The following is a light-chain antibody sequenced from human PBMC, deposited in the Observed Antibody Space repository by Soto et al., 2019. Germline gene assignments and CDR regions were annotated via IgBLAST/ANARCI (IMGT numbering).Light chain of an antibody. J-gene: IGLJ1*01. CDR1: SSDVGGYNY. CDR3: SSYTSSSTRV. CDR2: DVS. V-gene: IGLV2-14*01. Sequence: QSVLTQPASVSGSPGQSITISCTGTSSDVGGYNYVSWYQQHPGKAPKPMIYDVSNRPSGVSNRFSGSKSGNTASLTISGLQAEDEADYYCSSYTSSSTRVFGTGTKVTVL.